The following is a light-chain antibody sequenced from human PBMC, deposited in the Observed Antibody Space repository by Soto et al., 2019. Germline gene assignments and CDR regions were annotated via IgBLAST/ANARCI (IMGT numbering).Light chain of an antibody. CDR1: SSDVGGYNF. CDR3: SSYTTTNTVV. J-gene: IGLJ3*02. CDR2: EVS. Sequence: QSALTQPASVSGSPGQSITVSCTGTSSDVGGYNFVSWYQQYPGKVPKLMIYEVSNRPSGVSNRFSGSKSGNTASLTISGLQAEDEADYYCSSYTTTNTVVFGGGTQLTVL. V-gene: IGLV2-14*01.